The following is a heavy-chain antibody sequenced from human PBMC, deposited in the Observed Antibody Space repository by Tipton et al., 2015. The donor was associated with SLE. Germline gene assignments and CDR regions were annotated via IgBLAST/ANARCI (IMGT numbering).Heavy chain of an antibody. D-gene: IGHD3-16*01. Sequence: TLSLTCAVSGYSISSGYYWCWIRQPPGKGLEWIGTIYHSGSTYYNPSLRSRVTISVDTSKNQFSLKLSSVTAADTAVYYCAREGGLDWYFDLWGRGTLVTVSS. CDR2: IYHSGST. J-gene: IGHJ2*01. V-gene: IGHV4-38-2*02. CDR1: GYSISSGYY. CDR3: AREGGLDWYFDL.